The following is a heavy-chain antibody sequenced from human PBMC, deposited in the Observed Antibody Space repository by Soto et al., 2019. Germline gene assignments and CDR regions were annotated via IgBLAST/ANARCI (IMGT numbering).Heavy chain of an antibody. CDR1: GYTFTNYW. J-gene: IGHJ2*01. CDR3: VRHQGHHLEDCYFDV. Sequence: EVQLVQAGAEVEKPGESLKISCEASGYTFTNYWIGWVRQMPGKGVEWTGIIYPGDSDTRYSPSFQGQVTIAADKSTISVYLHWRSPKASDTAIYYCVRHQGHHLEDCYFDVWGRGTLVTVSS. CDR2: IYPGDSDT. D-gene: IGHD1-1*01. V-gene: IGHV5-51*01.